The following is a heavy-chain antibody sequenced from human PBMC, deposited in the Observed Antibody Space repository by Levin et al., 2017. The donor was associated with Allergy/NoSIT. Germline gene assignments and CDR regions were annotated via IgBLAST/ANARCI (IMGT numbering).Heavy chain of an antibody. CDR3: AKEPVWGNYIPVD. Sequence: PGASVKVSCAASGFTFSSYAMSWVRQAAGRGLEWVSLITFNGAGTHYADSVKGRFTISRDNSRNTLYLQMDSLRVEDTALYYCAKEPVWGNYIPVDWGQGTLVTVSS. J-gene: IGHJ4*02. D-gene: IGHD3-16*01. CDR2: ITFNGAGT. V-gene: IGHV3-23*01. CDR1: GFTFSSYA.